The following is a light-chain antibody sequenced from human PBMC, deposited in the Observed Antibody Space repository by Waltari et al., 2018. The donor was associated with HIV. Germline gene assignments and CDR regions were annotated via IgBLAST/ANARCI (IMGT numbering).Light chain of an antibody. CDR1: ALPKTY. CDR3: SSADTSGIV. V-gene: IGLV3-10*01. J-gene: IGLJ2*01. Sequence: SYELTQPPSVSVFPGQTARITSSADALPKTYVYWYQQKAGEAPLLVIYEDTKRGYGIPARLSGSTSGTVATLTITAAQVDDEADYYCSSADTSGIVFGGGTKLTVL. CDR2: EDT.